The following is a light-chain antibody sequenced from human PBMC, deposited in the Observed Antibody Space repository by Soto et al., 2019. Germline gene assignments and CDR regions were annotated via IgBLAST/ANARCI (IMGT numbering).Light chain of an antibody. J-gene: IGLJ2*01. Sequence: QSVLTQPASVSGSPGQSITIPCTGISSDAGIYNYVSRYQQNPGKAPKLMIYDVSNRPSGVSIRFSGSKSGNTASLTISGLQAEDEADYYCSSYTSTTRVVFGGETKLTVL. V-gene: IGLV2-14*01. CDR2: DVS. CDR1: SSDAGIYNY. CDR3: SSYTSTTRVV.